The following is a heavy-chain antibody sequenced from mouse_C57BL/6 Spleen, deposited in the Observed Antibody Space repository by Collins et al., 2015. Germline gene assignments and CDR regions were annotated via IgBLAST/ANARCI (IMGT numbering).Heavy chain of an antibody. CDR1: FTTYG. CDR2: INTYSGVP. V-gene: IGHV9-3*01. Sequence: FTTYGMSWVKQAPGKGLKWMGWINTYSGVPTYADDFKGRFAFSLETSASTAYLQINNLKNEDTATYFCAREGGLFDYWGQGTTLTVSS. CDR3: AREGGLFDY. J-gene: IGHJ2*01.